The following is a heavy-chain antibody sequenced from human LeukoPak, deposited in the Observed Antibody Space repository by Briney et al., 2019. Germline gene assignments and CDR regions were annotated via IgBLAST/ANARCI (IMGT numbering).Heavy chain of an antibody. Sequence: GGPLRLSCAASGFTFSSYAMSWVRQAPGKGLEWVSAISGSGGSTYYADSVKGRFTISRDNSKNTLYLQMNSLRAEDTAVYYCAKVPRPYYYDSSGKPYYFDYWGQGTLVTVSS. CDR2: ISGSGGST. V-gene: IGHV3-23*01. CDR3: AKVPRPYYYDSSGKPYYFDY. CDR1: GFTFSSYA. J-gene: IGHJ4*02. D-gene: IGHD3-22*01.